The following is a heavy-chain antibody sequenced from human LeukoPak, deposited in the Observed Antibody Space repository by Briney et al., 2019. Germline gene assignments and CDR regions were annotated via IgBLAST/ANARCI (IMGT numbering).Heavy chain of an antibody. D-gene: IGHD2-21*01. CDR2: IYYSGST. CDR3: ARVRLGDSNPFDY. J-gene: IGHJ4*02. Sequence: GSLRLSCAASGFTFSSYAMSWVRQAPGKGLEWIGYIYYSGSTNYNPSLKSRVTISVDTSKNQFSLKLSSVTAADTAVYYCARVRLGDSNPFDYWGQGTLVTVSS. CDR1: GFTFSSYA. V-gene: IGHV4-59*01.